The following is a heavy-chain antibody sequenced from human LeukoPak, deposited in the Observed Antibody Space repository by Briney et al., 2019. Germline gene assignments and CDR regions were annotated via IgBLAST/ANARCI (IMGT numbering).Heavy chain of an antibody. CDR3: AKGSDLPGDYFDY. J-gene: IGHJ4*02. CDR1: GFTFDDYA. Sequence: GRSLRLSCAASGFTFDDYAMHWVRQAPGKGLEWVSGISWNSGSTGYADSVKGRFTISRDNAKNSLYLQMNSLRAEDTAVYYCAKGSDLPGDYFDYGGQGTLVTVSS. CDR2: ISWNSGST. V-gene: IGHV3-9*01.